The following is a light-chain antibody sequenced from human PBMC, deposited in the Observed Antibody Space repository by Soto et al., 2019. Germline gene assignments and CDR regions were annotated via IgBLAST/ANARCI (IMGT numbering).Light chain of an antibody. J-gene: IGKJ5*01. CDR1: QSVSSSY. CDR3: QLYGTSPSF. Sequence: IVLTQSPGTLSLSPGERAALSCRASQSVSSSYLAWYQQKPGQAPRLLIYRASSRATGIPDRFSGSGSGTDFTLTISRLEPEDFAVYYCQLYGTSPSFFGQGTRLEIK. CDR2: RAS. V-gene: IGKV3-20*01.